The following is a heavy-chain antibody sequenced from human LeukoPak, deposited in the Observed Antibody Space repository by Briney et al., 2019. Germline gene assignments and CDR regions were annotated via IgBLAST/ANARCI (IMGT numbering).Heavy chain of an antibody. CDR1: GGSFSGYY. CDR3: ARGHRRWNEPVAVDY. J-gene: IGHJ4*02. V-gene: IGHV4-34*01. CDR2: INHSGST. D-gene: IGHD1-1*01. Sequence: SETLSLTCAVYGGSFSGYYLSWIRQPPGKGLEWIGEINHSGSTNYDPSLKSRVTISVDTSKNQFSLKLSSVTAADTAVYYCARGHRRWNEPVAVDYWGQGTLSPSPQ.